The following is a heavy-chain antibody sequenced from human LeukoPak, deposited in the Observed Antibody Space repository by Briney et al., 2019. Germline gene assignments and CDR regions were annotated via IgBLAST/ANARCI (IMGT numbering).Heavy chain of an antibody. CDR1: VFTFSNYW. V-gene: IGHV3-74*01. Sequence: GGSLRLSCAASVFTFSNYWMHWVRQAPGKGLVWVSRINSDGSSTDYADSVKGRFTISRDNSKNTLYLQMNSLRAEDTAVYYCARVGYTSGWYRNWGQGTLVTVSS. CDR2: INSDGSST. J-gene: IGHJ4*02. CDR3: ARVGYTSGWYRN. D-gene: IGHD6-19*01.